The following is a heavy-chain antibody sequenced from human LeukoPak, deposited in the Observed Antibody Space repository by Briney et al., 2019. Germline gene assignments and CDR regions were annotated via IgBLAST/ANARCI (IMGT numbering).Heavy chain of an antibody. J-gene: IGHJ4*02. V-gene: IGHV3-21*01. CDR3: ARDQGEIVPAAVPH. CDR1: GFTFSSYS. D-gene: IGHD2-2*01. Sequence: GGSLRLSCAASGFTFSSYSMNWVRQAPGKGLEWVSSISSSSSYIYYADSVKGRFTISRDNAKNSLYLQMNSLRAEDTAVYYCARDQGEIVPAAVPHWGQGTLVTVSS. CDR2: ISSSSSYI.